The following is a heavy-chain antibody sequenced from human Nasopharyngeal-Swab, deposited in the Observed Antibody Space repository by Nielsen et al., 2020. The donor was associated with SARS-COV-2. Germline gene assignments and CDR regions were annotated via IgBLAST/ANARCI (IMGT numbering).Heavy chain of an antibody. D-gene: IGHD3-3*01. J-gene: IGHJ6*02. V-gene: IGHV3-21*01. CDR3: ARDGLDYDFWSAYFMDV. Sequence: GGSLRLSCAASGLTFNNYNFNWVRQAPGKGLEWVSSISSSSSYIYYANSVKGRFTISRDNAKNSLYMQMNSLRAEDTAVYYSARDGLDYDFWSAYFMDVWGQGTTVTVSS. CDR1: GLTFNNYN. CDR2: ISSSSSYI.